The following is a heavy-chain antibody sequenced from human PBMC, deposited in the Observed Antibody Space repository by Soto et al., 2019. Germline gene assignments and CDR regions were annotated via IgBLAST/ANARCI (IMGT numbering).Heavy chain of an antibody. CDR3: ARCYCSVGSCYTCLHFDL. CDR2: IGPYNGNT. Sequence: QVQLVQSGAEVKKPGASVKVSCKASGYTFNNYGISCVRQAPGQGLEWMGWIGPYNGNTDHAQNFQCRVTMTTDTSTNTAYMELRSLISDDTALYYCARCYCSVGSCYTCLHFDLWGRGTLVTVSS. D-gene: IGHD2-15*01. CDR1: GYTFNNYG. V-gene: IGHV1-18*01. J-gene: IGHJ2*01.